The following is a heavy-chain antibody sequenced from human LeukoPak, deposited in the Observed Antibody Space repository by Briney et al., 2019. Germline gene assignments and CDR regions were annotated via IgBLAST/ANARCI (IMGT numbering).Heavy chain of an antibody. CDR2: MSYSGAT. D-gene: IGHD2-2*01. CDR1: GGSISSSSYH. V-gene: IGHV4-39*01. J-gene: IGHJ4*02. CDR3: ARHCRVVLVVPDARGDYFDY. Sequence: SETLSLTCTVSGGSISSSSYHWGWIRHSPGEGLQWITSMSYSGATYYNPSLQSRVTISVDTSKNHFSLKLYSLTAADTAVYYCARHCRVVLVVPDARGDYFDYLGQGTLVTVSS.